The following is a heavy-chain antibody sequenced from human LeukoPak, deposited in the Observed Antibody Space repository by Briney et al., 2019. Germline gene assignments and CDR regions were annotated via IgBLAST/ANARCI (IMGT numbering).Heavy chain of an antibody. V-gene: IGHV1-3*01. J-gene: IGHJ1*01. Sequence: ASVKVSCKPSGYTFTSYGMHWVRQAPGQSLEWMGWINGGNGNTKYSEKFQGRVTIIRDTCASTAYMELSSLRSEDTAVYYCARVPLHDDSGHYYPHWGQGTLVTVSS. D-gene: IGHD3-22*01. CDR1: GYTFTSYG. CDR3: ARVPLHDDSGHYYPH. CDR2: INGGNGNT.